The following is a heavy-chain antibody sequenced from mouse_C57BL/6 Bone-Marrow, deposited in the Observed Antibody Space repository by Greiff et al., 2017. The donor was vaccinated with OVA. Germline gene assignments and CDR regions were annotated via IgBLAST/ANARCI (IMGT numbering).Heavy chain of an antibody. CDR2: IYPGSGST. D-gene: IGHD1-1*01. J-gene: IGHJ1*03. CDR3: ARHGSSPWYFDV. CDR1: GYTFTSYW. Sequence: QVHVKQPGAELVKPGASVKMSCKASGYTFTSYWITWVKQRPGQGLEWIGDIYPGSGSTNYNEKFKSKATLTVDTSSSTAYMQLSSLTSDDSAVYYCARHGSSPWYFDVWGTGTTVTVSS. V-gene: IGHV1-55*01.